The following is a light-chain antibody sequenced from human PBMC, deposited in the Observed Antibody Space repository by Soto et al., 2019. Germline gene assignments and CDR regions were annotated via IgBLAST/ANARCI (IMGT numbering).Light chain of an antibody. V-gene: IGLV2-14*01. J-gene: IGLJ2*01. CDR2: DVS. CDR1: CSDVGSYNS. Sequence: QSALTQPASVSGSPGQSITISCTGTCSDVGSYNSVSWYQQHPGKAPKVMIYDVSNRPSGVSNRFSGSKSGDTASLTISGLQTEDEANYYCGSYTSSTTLVFGGGTKLTVL. CDR3: GSYTSSTTLV.